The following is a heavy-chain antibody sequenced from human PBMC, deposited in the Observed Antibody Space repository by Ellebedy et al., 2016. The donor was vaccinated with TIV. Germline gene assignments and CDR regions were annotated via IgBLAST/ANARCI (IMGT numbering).Heavy chain of an antibody. CDR2: INSDGSTT. CDR1: GFTFSTYW. Sequence: PGGSLRLSCAASGFTFSTYWMHWVRQVPGKGLVWVSRINSDGSTTNYADSVKGRFTISRDNAKNTLYLQMNSLRAEDTAVYYCAREGLGVLVTPAQGHWGQGTLVTVSS. V-gene: IGHV3-74*01. J-gene: IGHJ4*02. CDR3: AREGLGVLVTPAQGH. D-gene: IGHD3-9*01.